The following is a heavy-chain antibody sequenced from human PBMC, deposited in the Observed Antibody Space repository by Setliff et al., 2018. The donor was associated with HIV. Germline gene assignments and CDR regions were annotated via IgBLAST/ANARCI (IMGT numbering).Heavy chain of an antibody. Sequence: ASVKVSCKVSGYTLTELSRHWVRQAPGKGLEWMGSFDPKDGKTRYAQKFQGRVTMTEDTSTDTAYMELSSLRSEDTAVYYCARDPTVVMSYYYYGMDVWGQGTTVTVS. CDR3: ARDPTVVMSYYYYGMDV. J-gene: IGHJ6*02. CDR1: GYTLTELS. CDR2: FDPKDGKT. V-gene: IGHV1-24*01. D-gene: IGHD2-15*01.